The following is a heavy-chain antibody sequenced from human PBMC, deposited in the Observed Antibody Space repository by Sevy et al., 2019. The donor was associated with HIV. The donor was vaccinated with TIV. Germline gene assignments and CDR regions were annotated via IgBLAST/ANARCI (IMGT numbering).Heavy chain of an antibody. J-gene: IGHJ3*02. V-gene: IGHV1-69*13. CDR3: ASTDYYDSDGYYLYAFDI. CDR1: GGTFSSYA. CDR2: IIPISATA. Sequence: ASVKVSCKAFGGTFSSYAISWVRQAPGQGLEWMGGIIPISATANYAQKFQGRVTITADESKSTAYMEMSGLRSEDTAVYDCASTDYYDSDGYYLYAFDIWGQGTVVTVSS. D-gene: IGHD3-22*01.